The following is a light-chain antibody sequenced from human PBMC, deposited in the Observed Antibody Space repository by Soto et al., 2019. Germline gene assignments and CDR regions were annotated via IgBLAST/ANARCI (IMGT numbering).Light chain of an antibody. CDR3: QQYGGSPRT. J-gene: IGKJ1*01. CDR2: GAS. V-gene: IGKV3-20*01. Sequence: EIVLTQSPGTLSFSPGERATLSCRASQSVSSSSLAWYQQERGQAPRLLIHGASSRATGIPDRFSGSGSGKDFTLTISRLEPEDFAVYYCQQYGGSPRTFGQGSKVEIX. CDR1: QSVSSSS.